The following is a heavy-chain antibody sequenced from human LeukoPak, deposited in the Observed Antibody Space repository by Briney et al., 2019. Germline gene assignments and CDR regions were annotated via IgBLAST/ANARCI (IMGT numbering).Heavy chain of an antibody. Sequence: SETLSLTCAVYGGSFSGYYWSWIRQPPGKGLEWIGEIDHSGRTNSNASLKSRVTISVDVSKNQFSLRLTSVTAADTAVYYCARSVGANHWGQGTLVTVSS. CDR2: IDHSGRT. CDR3: ARSVGANH. J-gene: IGHJ5*02. V-gene: IGHV4-34*01. D-gene: IGHD1-26*01. CDR1: GGSFSGYY.